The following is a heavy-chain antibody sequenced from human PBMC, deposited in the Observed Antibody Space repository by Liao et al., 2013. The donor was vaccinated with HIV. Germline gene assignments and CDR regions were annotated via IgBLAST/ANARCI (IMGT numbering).Heavy chain of an antibody. J-gene: IGHJ4*02. Sequence: QVQLHESGPGLAHPSETLSLTCSVSGGSVSSFYWNWIRQPAGKGLEWIGRIYKSGSTNYNPSLRGRVSLSIDTSKNRFSLNLRSVTAADTAVYFCARDWDKAGIIVGTFDFWGPGILVTVSS. D-gene: IGHD2-21*01. V-gene: IGHV4-4*07. CDR3: ARDWDKAGIIVGTFDF. CDR2: IYKSGST. CDR1: GGSVSSFY.